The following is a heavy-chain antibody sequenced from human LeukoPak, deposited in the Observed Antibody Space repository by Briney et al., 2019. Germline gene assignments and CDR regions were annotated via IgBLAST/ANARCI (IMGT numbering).Heavy chain of an antibody. D-gene: IGHD2-21*01. V-gene: IGHV1-18*01. Sequence: ASVKVSCKASGYTFTSYGISWVRQALGQGLEWMGWITPYNGNTNYAHKFQGRVTVTTDTSTSTTYMELRSLRSDDTAVYYCARVCTYCGGNWPAEDYWGQGTRVTVSS. J-gene: IGHJ4*02. CDR3: ARVCTYCGGNWPAEDY. CDR2: ITPYNGNT. CDR1: GYTFTSYG.